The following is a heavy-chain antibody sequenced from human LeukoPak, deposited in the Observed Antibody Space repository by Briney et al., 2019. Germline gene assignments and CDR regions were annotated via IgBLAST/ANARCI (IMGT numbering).Heavy chain of an antibody. D-gene: IGHD3-10*01. V-gene: IGHV4-59*01. J-gene: IGHJ6*03. CDR3: ARESALWFGELNYYYYYMDV. CDR2: IYYSGST. Sequence: PSETLSLTCAVYGGSFSSYYWSWIRQPPGKGLEWIGYIYYSGSTNYNPSLKSRVTISVDTSKNQFSLKLSSVTAADTAVYYCARESALWFGELNYYYYYMDVWGKGTTVTVSS. CDR1: GGSFSSYY.